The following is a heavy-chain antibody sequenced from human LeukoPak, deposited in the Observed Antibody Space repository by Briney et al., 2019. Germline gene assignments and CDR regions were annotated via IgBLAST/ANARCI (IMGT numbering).Heavy chain of an antibody. V-gene: IGHV5-10-1*01. D-gene: IGHD6-19*01. Sequence: GESLKISCKGSGYSFTSYWISWVRQMPGKGLEWMGRIDPSDSYTNYSPSFQGHVTISADKSISTAYLQWSSLKASDTAMYYCARPRIAVAGGNDAFDIWGQGTMVTVSS. CDR2: IDPSDSYT. CDR3: ARPRIAVAGGNDAFDI. J-gene: IGHJ3*02. CDR1: GYSFTSYW.